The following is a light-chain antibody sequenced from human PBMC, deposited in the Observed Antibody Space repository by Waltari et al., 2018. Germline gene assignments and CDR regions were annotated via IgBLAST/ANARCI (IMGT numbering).Light chain of an antibody. J-gene: IGKJ3*01. CDR2: DAS. CDR3: QQRSNLPPFT. CDR1: QSVSTY. V-gene: IGKV3-11*01. Sequence: EIVLTQSPATLSLSPGERASLYCRASQSVSTYLAWYQQKPGQAPRLLIYDASNRATGIPARFSGSGSGTDFTLTISSLEPEDFAIYYCQQRSNLPPFTFGPGTKVDIK.